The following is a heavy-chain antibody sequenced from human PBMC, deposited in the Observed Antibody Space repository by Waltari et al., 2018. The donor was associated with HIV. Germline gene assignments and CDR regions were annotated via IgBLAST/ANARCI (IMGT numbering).Heavy chain of an antibody. V-gene: IGHV4-38-2*02. J-gene: IGHJ6*02. CDR2: IYHTGIN. CDR1: NYSITGPYY. Sequence: ESGPGLLEPSETLSLTCTVSNYSITGPYYWAWMRQSPGMGLAWIPSIYHTGINHYKPALKTRVTRSMYTPTNAFSLRLTYMTDADTAVYYCARDGFLGRFYYYGLDVWGPGTTVIVS. CDR3: ARDGFLGRFYYYGLDV. D-gene: IGHD3-10*01.